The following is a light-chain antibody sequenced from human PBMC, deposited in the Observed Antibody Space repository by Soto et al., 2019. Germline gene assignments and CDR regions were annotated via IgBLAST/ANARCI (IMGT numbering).Light chain of an antibody. Sequence: QSVLTQPPSASGTPGQKVTISCSGSSSNIGSKYVYWYQQLPGTAPKLLIYRNDQRPSGVPDRFSGSKSGTSASLAISGLRSEDEADYYCAAWDGSLSGGVFGGGTQLTVL. J-gene: IGLJ3*02. V-gene: IGLV1-47*01. CDR1: SSNIGSKY. CDR3: AAWDGSLSGGV. CDR2: RND.